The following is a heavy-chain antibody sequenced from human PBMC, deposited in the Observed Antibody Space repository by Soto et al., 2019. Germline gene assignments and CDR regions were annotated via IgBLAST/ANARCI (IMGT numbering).Heavy chain of an antibody. CDR1: GYSFTSYW. CDR2: IDPSDSYT. CDR3: ASSSVGTMAYYYGMDV. Sequence: GESLKISCKGSGYSFTSYWISWVRQMPGEGLEWMGRIDPSDSYTNYSPSFQGHVTISADKSISTAYLQWSSLKASDTAMYYCASSSVGTMAYYYGMDVWGHGTTVTVSS. J-gene: IGHJ6*02. V-gene: IGHV5-10-1*01. D-gene: IGHD1-7*01.